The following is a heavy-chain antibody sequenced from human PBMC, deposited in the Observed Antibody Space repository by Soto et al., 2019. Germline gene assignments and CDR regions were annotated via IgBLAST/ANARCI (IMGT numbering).Heavy chain of an antibody. CDR3: ARLMEYCSSTSCRDY. V-gene: IGHV3-11*06. CDR2: ISSSSSYT. D-gene: IGHD2-2*01. J-gene: IGHJ4*02. CDR1: GCTFSDYY. Sequence: QVQLVESGGGLVKPGGSLRLSCAASGCTFSDYYMSWIRQAPGKGLEWVSYISSSSSYTNYADSVKGRFTISRDNAKNSLYLQMNSLRAEDTAVYYCARLMEYCSSTSCRDYWGQGTLVTVSS.